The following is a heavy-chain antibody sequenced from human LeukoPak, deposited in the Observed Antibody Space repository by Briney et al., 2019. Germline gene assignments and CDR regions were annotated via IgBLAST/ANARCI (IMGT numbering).Heavy chain of an antibody. D-gene: IGHD1-26*01. CDR2: ISSSGSTI. V-gene: IGHV3-48*03. CDR3: ARDPGGSYFGFDP. CDR1: GFTFSSYE. J-gene: IGHJ5*02. Sequence: PGGSLRLSCAASGFTFSSYEVNWVRQAPGKGLEWVSYISSSGSTIYYADSVKGRFTIFRDNAKNSLYLQMNSLRAEDTAVYYCARDPGGSYFGFDPWGQGTLVTVSS.